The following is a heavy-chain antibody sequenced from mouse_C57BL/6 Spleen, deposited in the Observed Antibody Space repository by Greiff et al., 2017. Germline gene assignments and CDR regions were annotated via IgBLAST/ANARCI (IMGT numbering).Heavy chain of an antibody. V-gene: IGHV1-15*01. J-gene: IGHJ2*01. CDR3: TPKLDYYGSLYFDY. CDR2: IDPETGGT. Sequence: QVHVKQSGAELVRPGASVTLSCKASGYTFTDYEMHWVKQTPVHGLEWIGAIDPETGGTAYNQKFKGKAILTADKSSSTAYMELRSLTSEDSAVYYCTPKLDYYGSLYFDYWGQGTTLTVSS. CDR1: GYTFTDYE. D-gene: IGHD1-1*01.